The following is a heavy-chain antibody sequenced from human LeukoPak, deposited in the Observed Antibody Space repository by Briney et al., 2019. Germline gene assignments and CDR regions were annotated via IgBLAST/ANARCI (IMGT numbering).Heavy chain of an antibody. CDR3: ARRHDYGDYDAGDYFDY. CDR1: GGSISSSSYY. Sequence: PSETLSLTCTVSGGSISSSSYYWGWIRQPPGKGLEWIGSIYYSGSTYYNPSLKSRVTISVDTSKNQFSLKLSSVTAADTAVYYCARRHDYGDYDAGDYFDYWGQGTLVTVSS. J-gene: IGHJ4*02. D-gene: IGHD4-17*01. CDR2: IYYSGST. V-gene: IGHV4-39*01.